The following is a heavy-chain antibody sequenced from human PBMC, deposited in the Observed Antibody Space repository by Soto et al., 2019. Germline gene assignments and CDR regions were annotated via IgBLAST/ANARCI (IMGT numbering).Heavy chain of an antibody. V-gene: IGHV3-13*01. D-gene: IGHD2-15*01. J-gene: IGHJ6*03. CDR3: AREYCSGRGCPGLYYVDV. CDR2: IAVGGET. CDR1: GFTLRSYD. Sequence: EVQLVASGGGLVQPGGSLRLSCAASGFTLRSYDMHWVRQVKGRGLEWVSAIAVGGETYYPGSVKGRFTISREDARNSLYLQMNSLTAGDSAVYFCAREYCSGRGCPGLYYVDVWGKGTTVTVSS.